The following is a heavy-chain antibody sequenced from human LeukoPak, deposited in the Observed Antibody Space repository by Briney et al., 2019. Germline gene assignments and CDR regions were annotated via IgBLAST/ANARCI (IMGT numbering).Heavy chain of an antibody. D-gene: IGHD3-10*01. V-gene: IGHV4-59*08. CDR2: IYYSGST. Sequence: SETLSLTCTVSGGSISSYYWSWIRQPPGKGLEWIGYIYYSGSTNYNPSLKSPVTISVDTSKNQFSLKLSSVTAADTAVYYCARARGASLDYWGQGTLVTVSS. CDR1: GGSISSYY. J-gene: IGHJ4*02. CDR3: ARARGASLDY.